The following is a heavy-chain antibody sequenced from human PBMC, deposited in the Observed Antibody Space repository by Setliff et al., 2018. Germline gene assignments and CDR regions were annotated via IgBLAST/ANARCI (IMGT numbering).Heavy chain of an antibody. D-gene: IGHD6-19*01. J-gene: IGHJ4*02. CDR2: IYTSGST. CDR3: ASQEPLYSSGWYYFDY. CDR1: GGSISSGSYY. Sequence: SETLSLTCTVSGGSISSGSYYWSWIRQPAGKGLEWIGHIYTSGSTNYNPSLKSRVTISVDTSKNQFSLKLSSVTAADTAVYYCASQEPLYSSGWYYFDYWGQGTLVTVSS. V-gene: IGHV4-61*09.